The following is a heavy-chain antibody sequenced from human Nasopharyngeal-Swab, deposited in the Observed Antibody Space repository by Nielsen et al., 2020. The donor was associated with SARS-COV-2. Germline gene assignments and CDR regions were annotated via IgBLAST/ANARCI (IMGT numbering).Heavy chain of an antibody. V-gene: IGHV3-74*01. CDR2: INNEGTST. CDR1: GFTFSSYW. D-gene: IGHD2-15*01. J-gene: IGHJ2*01. Sequence: GASLKISCAASGFTFSSYWMHWVRHGPGKGLAWVACINNEGTSTSYADSVKGRITISRDNAKNTLYVQMNSLKAEDTAVYYCVRDGSVARLDLWGRGTLVTVSS. CDR3: VRDGSVARLDL.